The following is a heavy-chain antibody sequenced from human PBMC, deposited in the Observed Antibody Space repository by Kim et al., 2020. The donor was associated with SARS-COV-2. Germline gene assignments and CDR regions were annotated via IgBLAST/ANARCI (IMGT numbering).Heavy chain of an antibody. Sequence: YNPAVKSRVTISVDTSKNQFSLKLSSVTAADTAVYYCAVADYYDSSGGDYWGQGTLVTVSS. D-gene: IGHD3-22*01. V-gene: IGHV4-34*01. J-gene: IGHJ4*02. CDR3: AVADYYDSSGGDY.